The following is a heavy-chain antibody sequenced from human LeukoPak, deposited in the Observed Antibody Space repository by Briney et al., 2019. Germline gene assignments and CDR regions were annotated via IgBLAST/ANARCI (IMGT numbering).Heavy chain of an antibody. J-gene: IGHJ4*02. CDR3: ARGGPRYCSSTSCPRYFDY. CDR1: GYTFTGYY. V-gene: IGHV1-2*04. Sequence: ASVKVSCKASGYTFTGYYMHWVRQAPGQGLEWMGWINPNSGGTNYAQKFQGWVTMTRDTSISTAYMELSRLRSDDTAVYYCARGGPRYCSSTSCPRYFDYWGQGTLVTASS. CDR2: INPNSGGT. D-gene: IGHD2-2*01.